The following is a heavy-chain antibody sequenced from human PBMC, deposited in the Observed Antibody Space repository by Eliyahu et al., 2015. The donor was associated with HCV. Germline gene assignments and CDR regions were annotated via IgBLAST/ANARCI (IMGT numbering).Heavy chain of an antibody. CDR3: ARDSTNIDFWSGYSD. CDR2: INTGNGYT. Sequence: EWMGWINTGNGYTKYSQKFQGRVSITRDTSASTVYMELSSLRSEDTAMYYCARDSTNIDFWSGYSDWGQGTLVTVSS. D-gene: IGHD3-3*01. V-gene: IGHV1-3*04. J-gene: IGHJ4*02.